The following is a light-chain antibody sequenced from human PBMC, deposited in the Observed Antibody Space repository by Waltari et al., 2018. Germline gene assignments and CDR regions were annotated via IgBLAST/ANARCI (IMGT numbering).Light chain of an antibody. Sequence: IQLTQSPSSLSASVGDRVTITCRASKDISSYLSWYQQKPGKAPNLLVYAAFTLQSGVPSRFSGSGSGTDFTLTISSLQPEDFATYYCQQFKTYPLTFGQGTRLEIK. CDR2: AAF. CDR1: KDISSY. J-gene: IGKJ5*01. V-gene: IGKV1-9*01. CDR3: QQFKTYPLT.